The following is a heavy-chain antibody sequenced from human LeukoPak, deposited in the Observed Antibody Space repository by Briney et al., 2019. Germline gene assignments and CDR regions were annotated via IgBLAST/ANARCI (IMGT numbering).Heavy chain of an antibody. Sequence: GASGKVSCKVSGYTLTELSMHWVRQAPGKGLGWMGGFDPEDGETIYAQKFQGRVTMTEDTSTDTTYMELSSLRSEDTAVYYCATVKIAGAGLGYWGQGTLVTVSS. D-gene: IGHD6-19*01. CDR3: ATVKIAGAGLGY. CDR1: GYTLTELS. CDR2: FDPEDGET. V-gene: IGHV1-24*01. J-gene: IGHJ4*02.